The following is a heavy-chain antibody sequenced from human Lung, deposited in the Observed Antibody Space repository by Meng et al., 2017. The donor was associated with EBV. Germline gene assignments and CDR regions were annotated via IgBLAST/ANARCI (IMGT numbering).Heavy chain of an antibody. CDR2: VYHRGDT. Sequence: VRLQESGPGRVKPSGTLSLTGTVSGDSISSDIWWSWVRQPPGKGLEWIGEVYHRGDTNYNPSLKSRVVISVDRSKNQFSLNLSSVTAADTAVYYCGRDQGRQLINHWGQGTLVTVSS. CDR1: GDSISSDIW. V-gene: IGHV4-4*02. J-gene: IGHJ4*02. CDR3: GRDQGRQLINH. D-gene: IGHD1-1*01.